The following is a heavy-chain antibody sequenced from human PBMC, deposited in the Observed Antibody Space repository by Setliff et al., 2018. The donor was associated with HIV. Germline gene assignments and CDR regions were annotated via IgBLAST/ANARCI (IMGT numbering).Heavy chain of an antibody. D-gene: IGHD1-7*01. CDR1: GGSISTYF. V-gene: IGHV4-59*01. Sequence: SETLSLTCTVSGGSISTYFWSWVRQTPGKGLEWIGYIYYTGSTSYNPSLESRVTILLDTSKNQFSLRLSSVTAADTAVYYCARHRGMPGTTWYNHYMGVWGTGATVTVSS. CDR3: ARHRGMPGTTWYNHYMGV. CDR2: IYYTGST. J-gene: IGHJ6*03.